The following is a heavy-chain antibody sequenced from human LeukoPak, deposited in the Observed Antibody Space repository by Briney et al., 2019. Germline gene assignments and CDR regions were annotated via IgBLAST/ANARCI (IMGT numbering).Heavy chain of an antibody. J-gene: IGHJ3*02. Sequence: SETLSLTCTVYGGSISSYYWSWIRQPPGKGLEWIGYIYYSGSTNYNPSLKSRDTISVDTSKNQFSLKLSSVTAADTAVYYCARVFYDILSPGVGFDIWGQGTMVTVSS. CDR2: IYYSGST. CDR3: ARVFYDILSPGVGFDI. D-gene: IGHD3-9*01. CDR1: GGSISSYY. V-gene: IGHV4-59*01.